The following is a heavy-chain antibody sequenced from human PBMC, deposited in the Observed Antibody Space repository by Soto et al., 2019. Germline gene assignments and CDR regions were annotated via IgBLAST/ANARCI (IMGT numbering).Heavy chain of an antibody. Sequence: EVQLVESGGGLVQPGGSLRLSCAASGFTLSGRSMHWVRQAPGKGLVWGSGIDNAGTDSTYADSVKGRFTSSRDNAKNMLYLQMKSLRVEDTAVYYCARGWFGPDVWGKGTTVTVSS. CDR3: ARGWFGPDV. CDR2: IDNAGTDS. D-gene: IGHD3-10*01. J-gene: IGHJ6*04. CDR1: GFTLSGRS. V-gene: IGHV3-74*01.